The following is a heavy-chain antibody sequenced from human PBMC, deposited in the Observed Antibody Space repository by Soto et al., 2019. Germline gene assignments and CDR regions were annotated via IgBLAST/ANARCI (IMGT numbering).Heavy chain of an antibody. J-gene: IGHJ4*02. CDR2: IYYSGST. V-gene: IGHV4-59*01. Sequence: PSETLSLTCTVSGGSISSYYWSWIRQPPGKGLEWIGYIYYSGSTNYNPSLKSRVTISVDTSKNQFSLKLSSVTAADTAVYYCARVSPYGSGSYHFDYWGQGTLVTVSS. CDR3: ARVSPYGSGSYHFDY. D-gene: IGHD3-10*01. CDR1: GGSISSYY.